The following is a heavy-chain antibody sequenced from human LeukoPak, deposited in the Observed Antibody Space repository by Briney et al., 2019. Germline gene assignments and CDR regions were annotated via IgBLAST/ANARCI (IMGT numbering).Heavy chain of an antibody. V-gene: IGHV4-61*01. CDR3: ARGATSPTIRDAFDI. J-gene: IGHJ3*02. D-gene: IGHD5-24*01. CDR2: VYYSGST. Sequence: SETLSLTCIVSGGSVYSGTYYWSWVRQPPGKGLEWIGYVYYSGSTNYNPSLKSRVTISLDTSKNQFSLRLSSVTAADTAVYYCARGATSPTIRDAFDIWGQGTMVTVSS. CDR1: GGSVYSGTYY.